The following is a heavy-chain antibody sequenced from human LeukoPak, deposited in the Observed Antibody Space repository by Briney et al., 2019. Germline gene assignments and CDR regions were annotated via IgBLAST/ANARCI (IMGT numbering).Heavy chain of an antibody. D-gene: IGHD3-10*01. CDR2: ILYDGSNK. CDR3: VKDSKRWKTYYYESGSHYFDY. J-gene: IGHJ4*02. CDR1: GLIFSSYG. Sequence: QTRGSLRLSCEVSGLIFSSYGMHWVRQAPSKGLEWVAFILYDGSNKYYADSVKGRFTISRDNSKNTLYLQMNSLRAEDTAVYYCVKDSKRWKTYYYESGSHYFDYWGQGTLVTVSS. V-gene: IGHV3-30*02.